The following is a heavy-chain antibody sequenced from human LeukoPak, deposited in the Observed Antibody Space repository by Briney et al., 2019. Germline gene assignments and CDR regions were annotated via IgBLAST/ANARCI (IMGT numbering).Heavy chain of an antibody. CDR2: INHSGST. CDR1: GGSFSGYY. V-gene: IGHV4-34*01. Sequence: SETLSLTCAVYGGSFSGYYWSWIRQPPGKGLEWIGEINHSGSTNYNPSLKSRVTISVDTSKNQFSLKLSSETAADTAVYYCAWGVVTPYWGQGTLVTVSS. CDR3: AWGVVTPY. D-gene: IGHD4-23*01. J-gene: IGHJ4*02.